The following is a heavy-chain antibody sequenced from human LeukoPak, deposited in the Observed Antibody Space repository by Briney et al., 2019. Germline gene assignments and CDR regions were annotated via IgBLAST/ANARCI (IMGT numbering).Heavy chain of an antibody. CDR1: GGSISSYY. CDR2: INHSGST. CDR3: ARASSVTIFWFDP. D-gene: IGHD3-9*01. Sequence: KPSETLSLTCTVSGGSISSYYWSWIRQPPGKGLEWIGEINHSGSTNYNPSLKSRVTISVDTSKNQFSLKLSSVTAADTAVYYCARASSVTIFWFDPWGQGTLVTVSS. V-gene: IGHV4-34*01. J-gene: IGHJ5*02.